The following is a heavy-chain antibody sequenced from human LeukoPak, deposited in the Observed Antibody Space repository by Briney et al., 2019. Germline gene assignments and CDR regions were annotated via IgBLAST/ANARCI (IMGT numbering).Heavy chain of an antibody. V-gene: IGHV4-34*01. CDR3: ARVPLRFLEPFDY. CDR1: GGSISSYY. D-gene: IGHD3-3*01. J-gene: IGHJ4*02. CDR2: INHSGGA. Sequence: PSETLSLTCTVSGGSISSYYWSWIRQPPGKGLEWIGEINHSGGATYNPSLKSRVTISADTSKSQFSLKLGSVTAADTAVYYCARVPLRFLEPFDYWGQGTLVTVSS.